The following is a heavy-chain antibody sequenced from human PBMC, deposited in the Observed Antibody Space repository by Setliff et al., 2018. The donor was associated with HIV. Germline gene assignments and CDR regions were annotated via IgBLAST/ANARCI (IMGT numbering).Heavy chain of an antibody. D-gene: IGHD1-26*01. J-gene: IGHJ6*03. CDR2: IYYTGST. V-gene: IGHV4-39*01. CDR3: ARIVRWELVATSTFFYYYMDV. CDR1: GASISSSSHH. Sequence: ETLSLTCTVSGASISSSSHHWAWIRQPPGKGLEYIGNIYYTGSTHHNPSLESRVATSVDTSKNQFSLKLSSVTAADTVVYYCARIVRWELVATSTFFYYYMDVWGKGTTVTVSS.